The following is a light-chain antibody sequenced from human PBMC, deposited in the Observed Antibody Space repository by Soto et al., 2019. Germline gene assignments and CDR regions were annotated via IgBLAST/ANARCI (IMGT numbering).Light chain of an antibody. Sequence: DIQMTQSPSTLSASVGDRVTITCRASQSISSWLAWYQQKPGKAPNLLIYKASTLESGVPSRFSGSGSGTEFTLTVSSLQPDDFATYYCQQYDSCPLTFGGGTKVDIK. V-gene: IGKV1-5*03. CDR2: KAS. J-gene: IGKJ4*01. CDR1: QSISSW. CDR3: QQYDSCPLT.